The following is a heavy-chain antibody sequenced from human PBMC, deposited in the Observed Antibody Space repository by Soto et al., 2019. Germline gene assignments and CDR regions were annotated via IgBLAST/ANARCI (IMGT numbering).Heavy chain of an antibody. CDR2: ISAYNGNT. D-gene: IGHD2-2*01. CDR1: GYTLTSYG. V-gene: IGHV1-18*01. Sequence: ASVKVSCKASGYTLTSYGLSWARQAPGQGLEWMGWISAYNGNTNYAQKLQDRVTMTTDTSTSTAYVELRSLRSDDTAVYYCARGSYGYQLLDNWGQGTLVTVSS. CDR3: ARGSYGYQLLDN. J-gene: IGHJ4*02.